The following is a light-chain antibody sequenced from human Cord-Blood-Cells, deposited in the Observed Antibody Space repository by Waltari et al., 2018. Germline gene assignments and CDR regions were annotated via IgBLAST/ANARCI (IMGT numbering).Light chain of an antibody. CDR2: EGS. CDR1: SSDVGSYNL. Sequence: QSALTQPAPVSGSPGQSITISCTGTSSDVGSYNLVSWYQQHPGKAPKRMIYEGSKRPSGVSNRFSGSKSGNTASLTISGLQAEDEADYYCCSYAGSSTVVFGGGTKLTVL. J-gene: IGLJ2*01. CDR3: CSYAGSSTVV. V-gene: IGLV2-23*01.